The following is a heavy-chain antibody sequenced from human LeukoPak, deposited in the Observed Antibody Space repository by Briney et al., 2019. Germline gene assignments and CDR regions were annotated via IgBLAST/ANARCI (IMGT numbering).Heavy chain of an antibody. D-gene: IGHD3-10*01. CDR3: NRGSSPYYYYYMDV. CDR1: GFTFGDYA. J-gene: IGHJ6*03. CDR2: IRSKAYGGAT. Sequence: GGSLRLSCAASGFTFGDYAMSWFRQAPGRGLQWLGFIRSKAYGGATEYATSVNGRFTISRDDSKSIAYLQMNSLKTEDTAVYYCNRGSSPYYYYYMDVWGKGTTVTVSS. V-gene: IGHV3-49*03.